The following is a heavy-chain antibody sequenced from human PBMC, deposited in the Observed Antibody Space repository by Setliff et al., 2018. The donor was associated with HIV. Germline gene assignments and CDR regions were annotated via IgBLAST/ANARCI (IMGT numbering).Heavy chain of an antibody. CDR2: ITHSGSA. J-gene: IGHJ6*04. V-gene: IGHV4-34*01. CDR1: GGSFGGYY. D-gene: IGHD3-16*01. CDR3: ARDLHQPGYFYYVDV. Sequence: SETLSLTCAVYGGSFGGYYWTWIRQPPGRGLEWIGEITHSGSASYNPSLKSRVTISIDTSKNRFFLKLNSVTAADTAIYYCARDLHQPGYFYYVDVWGKGTAVTVSS.